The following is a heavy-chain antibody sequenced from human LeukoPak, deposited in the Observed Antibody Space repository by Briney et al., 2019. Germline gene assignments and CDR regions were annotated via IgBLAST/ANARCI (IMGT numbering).Heavy chain of an antibody. D-gene: IGHD6-19*01. CDR1: GFTFSSYS. Sequence: PGGSLRLSCAASGFTFSSYSMNWVRQAPGQGLEWVSSISSSSSYIYYADSVKGRFTISRDNAKNSLYLQMNSLRAEDTAVYYCARESYSSGWSYYSDYWGQGTLVTVSP. CDR3: ARESYSSGWSYYSDY. CDR2: ISSSSSYI. V-gene: IGHV3-21*01. J-gene: IGHJ4*02.